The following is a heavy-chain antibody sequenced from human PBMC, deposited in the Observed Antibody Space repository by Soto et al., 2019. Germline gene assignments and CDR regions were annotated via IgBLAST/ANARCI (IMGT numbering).Heavy chain of an antibody. V-gene: IGHV3-23*01. J-gene: IGHJ4*02. CDR2: IRGSGGST. CDR3: AKEGSYVSYFDY. CDR1: GFTFSSYA. Sequence: GGSLRLSCAASGFTFSSYAMSWVRQAPGKGLEWVSVIRGSGGSTKYADSVKGRFTISRDNSKNTLYLQMNSLRAEDTAVYYCAKEGSYVSYFDYWGQGTLVTVSS. D-gene: IGHD1-26*01.